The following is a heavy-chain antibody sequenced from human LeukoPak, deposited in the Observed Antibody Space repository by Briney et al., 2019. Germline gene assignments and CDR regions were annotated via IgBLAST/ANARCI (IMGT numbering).Heavy chain of an antibody. V-gene: IGHV3-23*01. Sequence: GGSLRLSCAASGFPFSSFAMNWVRQAPGKGLEWVSLISGSGGSTYYADSVKGRFTISRDNSKSTLYLQMNSLRAEDTAVYYCAKDGDIVLIPPTPNWFDPWGQGTLVTVSS. CDR2: ISGSGGST. CDR3: AKDGDIVLIPPTPNWFDP. D-gene: IGHD2-8*01. CDR1: GFPFSSFA. J-gene: IGHJ5*02.